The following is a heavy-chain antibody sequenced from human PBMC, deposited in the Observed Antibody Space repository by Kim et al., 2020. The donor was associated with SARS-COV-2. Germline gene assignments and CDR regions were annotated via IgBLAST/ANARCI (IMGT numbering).Heavy chain of an antibody. CDR3: TTDHTGGYYYYYYGMDV. D-gene: IGHD2-8*02. V-gene: IGHV3-15*01. J-gene: IGHJ6*02. Sequence: VKARFTISRDDSKNTLYLQMNSLKTEDTAVYYCTTDHTGGYYYYYYGMDVWGQGTTVTVSS.